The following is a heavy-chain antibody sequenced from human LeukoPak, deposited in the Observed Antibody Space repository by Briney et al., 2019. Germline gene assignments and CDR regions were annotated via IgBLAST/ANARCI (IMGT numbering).Heavy chain of an antibody. CDR3: ARGRGTVARYFDY. J-gene: IGHJ4*02. D-gene: IGHD4-23*01. V-gene: IGHV1-8*01. Sequence: ASVKLSCKASAYTFTSYDINWVRHATGQWLEWMGWMNPNSGNTGYAQKMQGRVTMSRNTSICTAYMELSSVRSEDTAVYYCARGRGTVARYFDYWGEGALVTASS. CDR1: AYTFTSYD. CDR2: MNPNSGNT.